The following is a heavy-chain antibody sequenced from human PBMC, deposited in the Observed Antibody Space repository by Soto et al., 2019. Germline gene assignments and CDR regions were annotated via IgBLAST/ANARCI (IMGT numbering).Heavy chain of an antibody. CDR1: GFTFSTYG. Sequence: QVQLVESGGGVVQPGRSLRLSCAASGFTFSTYGMHWVRQAPGKGLEWVAVISFDGNIKYYADSVKGRFTTSRDNSKYTLYLEMDSLSAEDTAIYYCAKVLERSMITFGGVIAYWGQGALVTVSS. V-gene: IGHV3-30*18. CDR2: ISFDGNIK. D-gene: IGHD3-16*02. CDR3: AKVLERSMITFGGVIAY. J-gene: IGHJ4*02.